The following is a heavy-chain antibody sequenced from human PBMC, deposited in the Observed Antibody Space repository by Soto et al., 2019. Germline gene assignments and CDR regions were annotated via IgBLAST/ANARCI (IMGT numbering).Heavy chain of an antibody. Sequence: EVQLVESGGGLVQPGGSLRLSCAASGFTVSSNYMSWVRQAPGKGLEWVSVIYSGGSTYYADSVKGRFTISRDNSKNTLYLQMNSLRAEDTAVYYWARVGLYSTPDYWGQGTLVTVSS. CDR2: IYSGGST. J-gene: IGHJ4*02. V-gene: IGHV3-66*01. CDR3: ARVGLYSTPDY. CDR1: GFTVSSNY. D-gene: IGHD6-13*01.